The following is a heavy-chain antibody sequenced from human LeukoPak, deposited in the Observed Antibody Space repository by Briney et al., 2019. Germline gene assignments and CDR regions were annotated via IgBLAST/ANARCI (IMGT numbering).Heavy chain of an antibody. J-gene: IGHJ6*02. CDR3: ARILSLKSVSYYGMDV. CDR1: GFSLSTSGIC. V-gene: IGHV2-70*11. D-gene: IGHD3-16*01. Sequence: SGPALLKPTQTVTLTCTFSGFSLSTSGICVSWIRQPPGKALEWLARIDWDDDKYYSTSLKTRLTISKDTSKNQVVLTMTNMDPVDTATYYCARILSLKSVSYYGMDVWGQGTTVTVSS. CDR2: IDWDDDK.